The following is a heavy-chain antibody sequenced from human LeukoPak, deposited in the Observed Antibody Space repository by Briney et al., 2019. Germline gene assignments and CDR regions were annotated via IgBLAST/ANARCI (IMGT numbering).Heavy chain of an antibody. CDR1: GYTFTSYG. Sequence: ASVKVSCKASGYTFTSYGISWVRQAPGQGLEWMGWISAYNGNTNYAQKLQGRVTMTTDTSTSTAYMELRSLRSDDTDVYYCARAGVDGTDYYYYGMDVWGQGTTVTVSS. CDR3: ARAGVDGTDYYYYGMDV. V-gene: IGHV1-18*01. D-gene: IGHD2-15*01. J-gene: IGHJ6*02. CDR2: ISAYNGNT.